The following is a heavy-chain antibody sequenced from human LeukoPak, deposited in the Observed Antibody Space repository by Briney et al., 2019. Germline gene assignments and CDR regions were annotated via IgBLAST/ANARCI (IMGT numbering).Heavy chain of an antibody. J-gene: IGHJ4*02. CDR1: GGSISSYY. D-gene: IGHD3-10*01. Sequence: SETLSLTCSVSGGSISSYYWNWIRQPAGRGLEWIGRIYSSGSSNYNPPLKSRVTMSVDMSKNQFSLKLSSVTAADTAVYYCARESGGKPRQFDYWGQGTLVTVSS. CDR2: IYSSGSS. CDR3: ARESGGKPRQFDY. V-gene: IGHV4-4*07.